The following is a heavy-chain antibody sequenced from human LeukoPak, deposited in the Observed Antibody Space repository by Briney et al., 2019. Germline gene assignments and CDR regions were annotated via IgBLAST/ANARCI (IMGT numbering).Heavy chain of an antibody. Sequence: GGSLRLSCAASGFTFSSYWMHWVRQAPGKGLVWVSRINSDGSSTSYADSVKGRFIISRDNAKITLYLQMNSLRAEDTAVYYCARVSSSWYPYYFDYWGQGTLVTVSS. CDR3: ARVSSSWYPYYFDY. CDR2: INSDGSST. D-gene: IGHD6-13*01. V-gene: IGHV3-74*01. J-gene: IGHJ4*02. CDR1: GFTFSSYW.